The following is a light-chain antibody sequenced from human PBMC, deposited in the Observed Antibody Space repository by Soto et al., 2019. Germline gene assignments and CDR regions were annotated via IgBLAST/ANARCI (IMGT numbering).Light chain of an antibody. CDR3: QQYGSSPFT. CDR2: GAS. V-gene: IGKV3-20*01. Sequence: EIVLTQSPGTLSLSPGETASLSCRASQSLSSRYLAWYQQKPGQALRLLIYGASSRAAGIPDRFRGSGSATDFTLTIAGLEPEDFAVYYCQQYGSSPFTFGPGIKVDAK. J-gene: IGKJ3*01. CDR1: QSLSSRY.